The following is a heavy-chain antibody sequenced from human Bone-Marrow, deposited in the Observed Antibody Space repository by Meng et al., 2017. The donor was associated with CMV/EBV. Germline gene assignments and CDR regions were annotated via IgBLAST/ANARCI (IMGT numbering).Heavy chain of an antibody. V-gene: IGHV4-34*01. CDR2: INHSGST. CDR1: GGSFSGYY. D-gene: IGHD5-24*01. J-gene: IGHJ4*02. Sequence: ESLKISCAVYGGSFSGYYWSWIRQPPGKGLEWIGEINHSGSTNYNPSLKSRVTISVDTSKNQFSLRLSSVTAADTAVYYCARAQMATITAFDYWGQGTLVTVSS. CDR3: ARAQMATITAFDY.